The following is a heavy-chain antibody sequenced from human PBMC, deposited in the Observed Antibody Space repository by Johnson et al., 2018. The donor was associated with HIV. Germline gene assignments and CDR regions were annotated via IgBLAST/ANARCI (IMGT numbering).Heavy chain of an antibody. CDR3: ASSPRSNAFDI. D-gene: IGHD4-11*01. V-gene: IGHV3-7*05. CDR2: IKLDGSDK. Sequence: EVQLVESGGGLVQPGGSLRLSCVASGFTFSNFWMNWVRQAPGKGLEWVANIKLDGSDKYYVDSVKGRFTISRDNAKNSLYLQMNSLRAEDTAVYYCASSPRSNAFDIWGQGTMVTVSS. CDR1: GFTFSNFW. J-gene: IGHJ3*02.